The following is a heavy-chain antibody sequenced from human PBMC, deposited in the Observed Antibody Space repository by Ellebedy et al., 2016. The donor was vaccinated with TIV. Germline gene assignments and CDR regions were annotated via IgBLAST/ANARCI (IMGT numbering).Heavy chain of an antibody. CDR1: GFSLTSIGVG. V-gene: IGHV2-5*02. CDR2: IYGDDVK. D-gene: IGHD2-21*01. Sequence: SGPTLVKPTQTLTLTCSFSGFSLTSIGVGVGWIRQPPGKALQWLALIYGDDVKHYSPSLRTRLTITQDSSKNQVVLTMTDMDPVDTATYFCAHSVVSMGREMDVWGQGTTVIVSS. J-gene: IGHJ6*02. CDR3: AHSVVSMGREMDV.